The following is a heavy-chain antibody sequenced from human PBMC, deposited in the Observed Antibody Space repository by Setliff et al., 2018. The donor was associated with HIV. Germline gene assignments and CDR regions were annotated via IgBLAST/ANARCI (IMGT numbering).Heavy chain of an antibody. J-gene: IGHJ4*02. CDR3: ARHGLNYYGSESYYNGIGY. V-gene: IGHV3-48*03. Sequence: PGGSLRLSCAASGFTFSNYEMNWVRQAPGKGLEWVSYISSSGTTIYYADSVKGRFTISRDNAKNSLYLQMNSLKASDTAIYYCARHGLNYYGSESYYNGIGYWGQGTLVTVSS. CDR1: GFTFSNYE. CDR2: ISSSGTTI. D-gene: IGHD3-10*01.